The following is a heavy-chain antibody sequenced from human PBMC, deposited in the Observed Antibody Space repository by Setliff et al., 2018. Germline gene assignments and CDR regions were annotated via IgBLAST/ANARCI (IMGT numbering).Heavy chain of an antibody. Sequence: PSETLSLTCTVSGGSISSSSYYWNWIRQSPGKGLEWIGSIYYSGSTYYNPSLKSRVTISVDTSKNQFSLKLSSVTAADTAVYYCARSFSRREKFLLDYWGQGALVTVSS. CDR2: IYYSGST. CDR1: GGSISSSSYY. J-gene: IGHJ4*02. CDR3: ARSFSRREKFLLDY. V-gene: IGHV4-39*01.